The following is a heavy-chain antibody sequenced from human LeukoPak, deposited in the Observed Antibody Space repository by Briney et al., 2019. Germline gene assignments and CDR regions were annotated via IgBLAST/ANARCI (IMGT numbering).Heavy chain of an antibody. Sequence: SEALSLTCTCSGGYLSSSSYCWREIREPPGKGLEWIGSIYYSGSTYYNPSLKRQLTIPVDTSKNQFSLKLSSVTAADTAVYYCARQSSGNFDYWGQGTLVTVSS. CDR3: ARQSSGNFDY. CDR1: GGYLSSSSYC. D-gene: IGHD6-19*01. CDR2: IYYSGST. V-gene: IGHV4-39*01. J-gene: IGHJ4*02.